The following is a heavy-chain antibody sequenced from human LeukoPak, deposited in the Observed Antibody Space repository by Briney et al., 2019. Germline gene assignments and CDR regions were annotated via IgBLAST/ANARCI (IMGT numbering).Heavy chain of an antibody. V-gene: IGHV7-4-1*02. CDR2: INTNTGNP. CDR1: GYTFTNYA. J-gene: IGHJ3*02. D-gene: IGHD6-13*01. Sequence: ASVKVSCKASGYTFTNYAINWVRQAPGQGLEWMGWINTNTGNPTYAQGFTGRFVFSLDTSVSTAYLQISSLKAEDTAVYYCARDSSSWYSPSLDIWGQGTMVTVSS. CDR3: ARDSSSWYSPSLDI.